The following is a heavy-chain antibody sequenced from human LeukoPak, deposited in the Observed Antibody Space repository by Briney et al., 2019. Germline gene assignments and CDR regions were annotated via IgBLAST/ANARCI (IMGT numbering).Heavy chain of an antibody. CDR1: GFTFSNFA. CDR2: LNGGGDKT. CDR3: AKRVNYDISGALGS. J-gene: IGHJ4*02. V-gene: IGHV3-23*01. D-gene: IGHD3-22*01. Sequence: GGSLRLSCTASGFTFSNFAMSWVRQAPGEGLEWVSGLNGGGDKTFYADSVKGRFTLSRDNSKNSLFLQMSSLRADDTALYYCAKRVNYDISGALGSWGQGTLVAVSS.